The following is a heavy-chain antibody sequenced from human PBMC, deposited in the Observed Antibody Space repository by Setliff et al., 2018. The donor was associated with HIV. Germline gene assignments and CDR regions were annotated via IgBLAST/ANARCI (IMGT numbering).Heavy chain of an antibody. D-gene: IGHD5-12*01. Sequence: PSETLSLTCTVSAGSISSSNYYWGWIRQPPGKGLEWIGSIYHSGSTYYNPSLKGRVTISVDTSKNQFSLKLSSVTAADTAVYYCARMYSGYNRLHYFDYWGQGTLVTVSS. CDR1: AGSISSSNYY. CDR3: ARMYSGYNRLHYFDY. V-gene: IGHV4-39*07. CDR2: IYHSGST. J-gene: IGHJ4*02.